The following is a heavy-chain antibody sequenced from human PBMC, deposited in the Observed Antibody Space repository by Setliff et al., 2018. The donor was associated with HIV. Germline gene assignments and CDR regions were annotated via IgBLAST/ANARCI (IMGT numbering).Heavy chain of an antibody. J-gene: IGHJ1*01. CDR2: INTSGGSA. CDR3: ARDPAPSSSASYFQH. CDR1: GYTFTSYP. V-gene: IGHV1-46*01. Sequence: ASVKVSCKASGYTFTSYPMHWVRQAPGQGLEWMGVINTSGGSAGYAEKFRGRVTMTRDTFTSTVYMELSSLRSEDTAVYYCARDPAPSSSASYFQHWGQGTPVTVSS. D-gene: IGHD6-6*01.